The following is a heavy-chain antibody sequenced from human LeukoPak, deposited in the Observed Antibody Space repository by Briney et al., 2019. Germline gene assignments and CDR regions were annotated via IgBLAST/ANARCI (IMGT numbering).Heavy chain of an antibody. D-gene: IGHD7-27*01. CDR3: ARSPIGLGFFDY. V-gene: IGHV1-2*02. Sequence: WASVTVSCKTSGSTFTGYYMHWVRQAPGQGLEWMGWITPKSGDTDYAQKFQDRVTMTRDTSISTAYMELYSLRSDDTAVYYCARSPIGLGFFDYWGQGTLVTVSS. J-gene: IGHJ4*02. CDR2: ITPKSGDT. CDR1: GSTFTGYY.